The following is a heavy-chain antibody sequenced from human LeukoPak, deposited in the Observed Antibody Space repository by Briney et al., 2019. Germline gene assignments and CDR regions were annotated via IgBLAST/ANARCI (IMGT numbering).Heavy chain of an antibody. CDR3: ARCWRGMSGPIDY. Sequence: GGSLRLSCAASGFTFSSYWMHWVRQAPGKGLVWVSRINSDGSSTSYADSVKGRFTISRDNAKNTLCLQMNSLRAEDTAVYYCARCWRGMSGPIDYWGQGTLVTVSS. CDR2: INSDGSST. D-gene: IGHD3-3*01. V-gene: IGHV3-74*01. CDR1: GFTFSSYW. J-gene: IGHJ4*02.